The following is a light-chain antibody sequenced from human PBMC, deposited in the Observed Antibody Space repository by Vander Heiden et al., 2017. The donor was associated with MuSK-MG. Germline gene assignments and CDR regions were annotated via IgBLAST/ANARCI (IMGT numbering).Light chain of an antibody. CDR2: YDS. V-gene: IGLV3-21*04. Sequence: SYVLPQPPSVSVAPGKTARITCGGNNIGSKSVHWYQQKPGQAPVLVIVYDSDRPSGIPERFSGYNSGKKATPKTSRVEAGNEADDYCQVSGSSSDQVVFGGGTKLTVL. J-gene: IGLJ2*01. CDR1: NIGSKS. CDR3: QVSGSSSDQVV.